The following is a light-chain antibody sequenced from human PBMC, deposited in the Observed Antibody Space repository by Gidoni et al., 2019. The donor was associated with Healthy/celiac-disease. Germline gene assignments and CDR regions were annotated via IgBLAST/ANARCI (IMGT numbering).Light chain of an antibody. V-gene: IGKV3-20*01. CDR2: GAS. CDR1: QSVSSSY. CDR3: QQYGSSPTYT. Sequence: EIVLTQSPATLSLSPGESATLSCRASQSVSSSYLAWYQQKPGQAPRLLIYGASSRATGIPDRFSGSGSGTDFTLTISRLEPEDFAVYYCQQYGSSPTYTFGQXTKLEIK. J-gene: IGKJ2*01.